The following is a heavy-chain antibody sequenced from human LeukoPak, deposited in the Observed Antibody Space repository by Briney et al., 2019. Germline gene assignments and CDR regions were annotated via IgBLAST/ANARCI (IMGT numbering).Heavy chain of an antibody. Sequence: GASVKVSCKASGYTFTSYGISWVRQAPGQGLEWMGWISAYNGNTNYAQKLQGRVTMTTDTSTSTAYMELRSLRSDDTAVYYCAIDYYDSSGNYANDYWGQGTLVTVSS. CDR3: AIDYYDSSGNYANDY. V-gene: IGHV1-18*01. D-gene: IGHD3-22*01. J-gene: IGHJ4*02. CDR1: GYTFTSYG. CDR2: ISAYNGNT.